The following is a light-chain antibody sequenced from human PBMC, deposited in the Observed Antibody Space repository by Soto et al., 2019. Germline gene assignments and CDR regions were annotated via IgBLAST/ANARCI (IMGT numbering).Light chain of an antibody. J-gene: IGKJ2*01. V-gene: IGKV3-11*01. Sequence: EIVLTQSPATLSLSPGERATLSCRASQSVSSFLAWYQQKPGQAPRLLIYGASNRATGIPARFSGSGSGTDFTLTISSLEPEDFAVYFCQQRGKWPRTFGQGTKLEIK. CDR2: GAS. CDR3: QQRGKWPRT. CDR1: QSVSSF.